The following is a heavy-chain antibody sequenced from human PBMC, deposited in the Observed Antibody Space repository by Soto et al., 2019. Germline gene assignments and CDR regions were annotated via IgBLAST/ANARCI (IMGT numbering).Heavy chain of an antibody. J-gene: IGHJ4*02. CDR1: GGSISSYY. CDR2: IYYSGST. Sequence: QVQLQESGPGLVKPSETLSLTCTVSGGSISSYYWSWIRQPPGKGLEWIGYIYYSGSTNYPPSLKSRXTXXXXXXXXXXXXXMXXXXXXXXXXXXCAXFDXXXXXXYLDFGPKWGQGTLVTVSS. V-gene: IGHV4-59*01. CDR3: AXFDXXXXXXYLDFGPK. D-gene: IGHD3-3*02.